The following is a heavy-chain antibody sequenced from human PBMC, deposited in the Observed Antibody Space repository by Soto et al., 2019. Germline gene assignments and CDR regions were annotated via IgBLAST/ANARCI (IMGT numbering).Heavy chain of an antibody. Sequence: ASVNVSCKASGYTFTSYGISWVRQAPGQGLEWMGWISAYNGNTNYAQKLQGRVTMTTDTSTSTAYMELRSLRSDDTAVYYCARCCRTDIVVVVAATSHDAFDIWGQGTMVTVSS. CDR2: ISAYNGNT. CDR3: ARCCRTDIVVVVAATSHDAFDI. J-gene: IGHJ3*02. D-gene: IGHD2-15*01. CDR1: GYTFTSYG. V-gene: IGHV1-18*01.